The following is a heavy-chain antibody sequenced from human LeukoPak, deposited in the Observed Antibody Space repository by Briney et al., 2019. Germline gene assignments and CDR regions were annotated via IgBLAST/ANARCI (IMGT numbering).Heavy chain of an antibody. CDR3: ARGGYSYGPGYYYYYMDV. Sequence: ASVKVSCKASGYTFTGYYMHWVRQAPGQGLEWMGWINPNSGGTNYAQKFQGRVTMTRDTSISTAYMELSRLRSDDTAVYYCARGGYSYGPGYYYYYMDVWGKGTRSPSP. V-gene: IGHV1-2*02. D-gene: IGHD5-18*01. CDR2: INPNSGGT. CDR1: GYTFTGYY. J-gene: IGHJ6*03.